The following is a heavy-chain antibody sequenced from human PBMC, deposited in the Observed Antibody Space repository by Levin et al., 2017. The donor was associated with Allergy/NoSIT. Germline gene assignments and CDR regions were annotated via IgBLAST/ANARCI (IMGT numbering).Heavy chain of an antibody. CDR1: GGSFSGYY. Sequence: SETLSLTCAVYGGSFSGYYWSWIRQPPGKGLEWIGEINHSGSTNYNPSLKSRVTISVDTSKNQFSLKLSSVTAADTAVYYCARGRIKVGATRPRFDYWGQGTLVTVSS. D-gene: IGHD1-26*01. CDR3: ARGRIKVGATRPRFDY. J-gene: IGHJ4*02. V-gene: IGHV4-34*01. CDR2: INHSGST.